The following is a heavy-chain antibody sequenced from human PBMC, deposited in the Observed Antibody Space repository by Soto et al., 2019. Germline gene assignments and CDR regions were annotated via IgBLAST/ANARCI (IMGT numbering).Heavy chain of an antibody. CDR2: IYYSGST. CDR1: GGSISSYY. V-gene: IGHV4-59*08. Sequence: SETLSLTCTVLGGSISSYYWRWIRRPPGKGLEWIGYIYYSGSTNYNPSLKSRVTISVDTSKNQFSLKLSSVTAADTAVYYCARRYSSSFDYWGQGTLVTVS. D-gene: IGHD6-13*01. CDR3: ARRYSSSFDY. J-gene: IGHJ4*02.